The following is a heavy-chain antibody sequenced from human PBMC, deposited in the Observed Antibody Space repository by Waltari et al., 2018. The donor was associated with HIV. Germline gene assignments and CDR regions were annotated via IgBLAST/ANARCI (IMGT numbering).Heavy chain of an antibody. CDR2: LKRDGSGA. CDR1: GLTLSDYW. CDR3: LYGATPY. V-gene: IGHV3-74*01. J-gene: IGHJ4*02. Sequence: EVRVVESGGGLVQPGGSLRLSCAASGLTLSDYWLHWVRQAPGKGLVWVSRLKRDGSGAHYAGSVRGRFTMSRDDAKNTLYLQMERLKAEDTAVYYCLYGATPYWGQGTLVTVSS. D-gene: IGHD1-26*01.